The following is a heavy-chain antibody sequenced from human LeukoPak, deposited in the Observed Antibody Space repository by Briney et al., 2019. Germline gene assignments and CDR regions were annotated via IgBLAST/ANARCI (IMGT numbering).Heavy chain of an antibody. Sequence: ASVKVSCKVSGYTLTELSMHWVRQAPGKGLEWMGGFDPEDGETIYAQKFQGRVTMTEDTSTDTAYMELSSLRSEDTAVYYCARSHCGSTSCNYYYYYMDVWGKGTTVTVSS. CDR2: FDPEDGET. V-gene: IGHV1-24*01. CDR3: ARSHCGSTSCNYYYYYMDV. D-gene: IGHD2-2*01. CDR1: GYTLTELS. J-gene: IGHJ6*03.